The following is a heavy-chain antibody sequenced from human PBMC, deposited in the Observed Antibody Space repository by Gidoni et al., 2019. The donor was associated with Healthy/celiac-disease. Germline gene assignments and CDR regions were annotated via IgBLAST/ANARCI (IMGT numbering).Heavy chain of an antibody. Sequence: EVQLVESGGGFVQPGGSLSLSCSASGFPFGSYAMHWVRQAPGKGLEYVSAMSSNGGRTYYADSVKGRFTISRDNSKNTLNLQMSSLRAEDTAVYYCVKDRVLELDFYYFDYWGQGSLVTVSS. D-gene: IGHD1-7*01. CDR3: VKDRVLELDFYYFDY. V-gene: IGHV3-64D*06. CDR2: MSSNGGRT. CDR1: GFPFGSYA. J-gene: IGHJ4*02.